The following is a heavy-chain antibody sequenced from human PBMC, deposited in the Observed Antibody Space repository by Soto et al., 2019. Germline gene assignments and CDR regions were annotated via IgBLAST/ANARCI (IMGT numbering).Heavy chain of an antibody. CDR2: IIPIFGTA. V-gene: IGHV1-69*12. Sequence: QVQLVRSGAEVKKPGSSVKVSCKASGGTFSRYAISWVRQAPGQGLEWMGEIIPIFGTANYAQKFQGRVTITADESTSTAYMELSSLRSEDTAVYYCARDRGPSSGYYPYWFDPWGQGTLVTVSS. D-gene: IGHD3-22*01. J-gene: IGHJ5*02. CDR1: GGTFSRYA. CDR3: ARDRGPSSGYYPYWFDP.